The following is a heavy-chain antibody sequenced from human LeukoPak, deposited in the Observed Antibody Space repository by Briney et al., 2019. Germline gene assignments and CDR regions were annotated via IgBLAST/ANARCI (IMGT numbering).Heavy chain of an antibody. CDR1: GFTFSDYY. J-gene: IGHJ4*02. D-gene: IGHD3-22*01. V-gene: IGHV3-21*01. CDR2: ISSSSSYI. CDR3: ARGGYYDSSGYYRYYFDY. Sequence: GGSLRLSCAASGFTFSDYYMNWVRQAPGKGLEWVSSISSSSSYIYYADSVKGRFTISRDNAKNSLYLQMNSLRAEDTAVYYCARGGYYDSSGYYRYYFDYWGQGTLVTVSS.